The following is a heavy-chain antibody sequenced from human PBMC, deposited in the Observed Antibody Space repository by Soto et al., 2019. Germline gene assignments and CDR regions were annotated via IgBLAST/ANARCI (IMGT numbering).Heavy chain of an antibody. Sequence: PSETLSLTCTVSGGSISSYYWSWIRQPPGKGLEWITYIYYSGSTNYNPSLKSRVTISVDTSKNQFSLKLSSVTAADTAVYYCAKRYSGYDDAFDIWGQGTMVTVSS. CDR1: GGSISSYY. J-gene: IGHJ3*02. CDR2: IYYSGST. CDR3: AKRYSGYDDAFDI. V-gene: IGHV4-59*08. D-gene: IGHD5-12*01.